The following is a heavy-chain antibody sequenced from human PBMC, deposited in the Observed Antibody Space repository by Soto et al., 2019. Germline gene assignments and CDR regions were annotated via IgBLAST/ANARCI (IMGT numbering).Heavy chain of an antibody. J-gene: IGHJ4*02. CDR2: IYYSGST. Sequence: SDTLSLTCTVPGRPISSSRYYWAWVRQPPGEGLEWIGSIYYSGSTYYNPSLKSRITISVDTSKNQFSLKLSSVTAADTAVYYCARHLPSWGLRDRLYFDYWGQGTLVTVS. CDR3: ARHLPSWGLRDRLYFDY. V-gene: IGHV4-39*01. D-gene: IGHD4-17*01. CDR1: GRPISSSRYY.